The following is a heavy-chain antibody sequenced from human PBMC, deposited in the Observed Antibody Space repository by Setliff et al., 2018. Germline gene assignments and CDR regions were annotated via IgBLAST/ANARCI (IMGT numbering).Heavy chain of an antibody. CDR2: IYYSGRS. J-gene: IGHJ6*03. CDR3: ARVGGMPLLWFGESYYYYYMDV. Sequence: PSETLSLTCTVSGGSMITNDYFWGWIRQPPGTGLEWIGSIYYSGRSHSNPSLKSRLTMSVDKTKNQFSLNLTSVTAADTAVYYCARVGGMPLLWFGESYYYYYMDVWGKGTTVTVSS. CDR1: GGSMITNDYF. D-gene: IGHD3-10*01. V-gene: IGHV4-39*07.